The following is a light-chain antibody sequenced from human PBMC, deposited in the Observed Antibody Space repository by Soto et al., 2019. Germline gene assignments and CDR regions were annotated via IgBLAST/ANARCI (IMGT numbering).Light chain of an antibody. J-gene: IGLJ1*01. CDR2: EGS. CDR3: CSYAGSGTYV. V-gene: IGLV2-23*01. Sequence: QSALTQPASVSGSPGQSITIFCSGTSSDVGAYNLVSWYQHHPGKAPKFMLYEGSKRPSGVSNRFSGSKSGNTASLTISGLQPDDEGDYYCCSYAGSGTYVFGTGTKLTVL. CDR1: SSDVGAYNL.